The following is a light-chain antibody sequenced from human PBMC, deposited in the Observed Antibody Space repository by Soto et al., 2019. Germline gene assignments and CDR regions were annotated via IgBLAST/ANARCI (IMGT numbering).Light chain of an antibody. CDR3: CSYTNRATYV. CDR2: EVS. CDR1: SSDVGRYNY. J-gene: IGLJ1*01. V-gene: IGLV2-14*01. Sequence: QSALAQPASVSGCPGQSITISCTGTSSDVGRYNYVSWYQQHPGKAPKLMIHEVSYRPSGVSSRFSGSKSGNTASLTISGLQAEDEAEYHCCSYTNRATYVFGTGTKVTVL.